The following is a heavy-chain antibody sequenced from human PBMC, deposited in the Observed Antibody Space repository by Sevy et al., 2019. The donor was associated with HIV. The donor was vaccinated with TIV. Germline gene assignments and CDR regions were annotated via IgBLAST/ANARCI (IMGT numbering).Heavy chain of an antibody. CDR2: IKQDGSEK. J-gene: IGHJ4*02. V-gene: IGHV3-7*01. CDR3: ARGEYSYYDSSGYYPFDY. CDR1: GFTFSSYW. D-gene: IGHD3-22*01. Sequence: GGSLRLSCAASGFTFSSYWMSWVRQAPGKGLEWVANIKQDGSEKYYVDSVKGRFTISRANAKNSLYLQMNSLRAEDTAVYYCARGEYSYYDSSGYYPFDYWGQGTLVTVSS.